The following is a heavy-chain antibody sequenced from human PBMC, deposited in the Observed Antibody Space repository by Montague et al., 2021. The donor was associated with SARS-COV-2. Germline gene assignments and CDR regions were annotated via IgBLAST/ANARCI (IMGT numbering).Heavy chain of an antibody. V-gene: IGHV4-34*01. D-gene: IGHD3-9*01. CDR2: TDHSGTT. CDR3: ARHALGYFDWLNEGYFDY. J-gene: IGHJ4*02. Sequence: SETLSLTCAVYGGSFSDYYWTWIRQPPGKGLEWIGETDHSGTTNYNPSLKSRLSISVDASKNQFSLKLSSVTAADTAVYYCARHALGYFDWLNEGYFDYWGQGTLVTVSS. CDR1: GGSFSDYY.